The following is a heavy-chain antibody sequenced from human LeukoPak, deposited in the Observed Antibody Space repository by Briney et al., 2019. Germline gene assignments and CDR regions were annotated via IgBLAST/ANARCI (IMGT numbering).Heavy chain of an antibody. Sequence: ASVKVSCKASGYTFTSYGISWVRQAPGQGLEWMGWISAYNGNTNYAQKLQGRVTMTTDTSTSTAYMELRSLRSDDTAVYYCARDPRPYSSSWYLGFDYWGQGTLVTVSS. D-gene: IGHD6-13*01. CDR1: GYTFTSYG. J-gene: IGHJ4*02. CDR2: ISAYNGNT. CDR3: ARDPRPYSSSWYLGFDY. V-gene: IGHV1-18*01.